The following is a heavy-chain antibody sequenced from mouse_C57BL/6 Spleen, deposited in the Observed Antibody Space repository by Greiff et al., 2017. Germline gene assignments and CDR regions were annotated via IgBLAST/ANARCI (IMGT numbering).Heavy chain of an antibody. CDR3: ARSDYGNYCDY. CDR1: GYTFTSYW. Sequence: QVQLQQPGTELVKPGASVTLSCKASGYTFTSYWMHWVKQRPGQGLEWIGNINPSNGGTNYNEKFKSKARLTVDKSSSTAYMQLSSLTSEDSAVYYCARSDYGNYCDYWGQGTTLTVSS. D-gene: IGHD1-1*01. CDR2: INPSNGGT. J-gene: IGHJ2*01. V-gene: IGHV1-53*01.